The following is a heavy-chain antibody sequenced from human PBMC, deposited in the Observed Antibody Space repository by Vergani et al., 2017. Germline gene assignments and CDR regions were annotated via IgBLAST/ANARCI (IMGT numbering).Heavy chain of an antibody. Sequence: EVQLLESGGGLVQPGGSLRLSCAASGFTFSSYAMSWVRQAPGKGLEWASAISGSGGSTYYADSVKGRFTISRDNSKNTLYLQMNSLRAEDTAVYYCAKDWARLPFALLDVWGKGTTVTVSS. D-gene: IGHD3-16*01. CDR3: AKDWARLPFALLDV. V-gene: IGHV3-23*01. CDR1: GFTFSSYA. CDR2: ISGSGGST. J-gene: IGHJ6*04.